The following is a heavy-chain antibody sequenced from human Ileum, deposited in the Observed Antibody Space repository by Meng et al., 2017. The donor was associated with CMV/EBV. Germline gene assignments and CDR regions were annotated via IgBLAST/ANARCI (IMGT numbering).Heavy chain of an antibody. D-gene: IGHD3-22*01. CDR3: VYRPGGYYWGYFDY. J-gene: IGHJ4*02. Sequence: QLTLNASCPTLVKPTQTSTLTCTFSGFSLTTSGVGVGWVRQPPGKALEWLAVISWDDEKRYSPSLKTRLAITKDTSKNQVFLTMTNMDPVDTGTYYCVYRPGGYYWGYFDYWGLGNLVTVSS. CDR1: GFSLTTSGVG. V-gene: IGHV2-5*02. CDR2: ISWDDEK.